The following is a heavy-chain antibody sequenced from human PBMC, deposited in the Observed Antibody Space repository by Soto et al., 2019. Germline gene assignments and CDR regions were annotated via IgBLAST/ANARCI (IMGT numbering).Heavy chain of an antibody. CDR1: GYDFTSHY. CDR2: INPIGGST. Sequence: QVQLVQSGAEVKKPGASVKVSCKASGYDFTSHYMHWVRQAPGQGLEWMGIINPIGGSTNYAQKFQGRGTITRDTSTSTVYVELSSLRSEGTAVYYCARGFYDFGVPWGQGTLVTVSS. J-gene: IGHJ5*02. V-gene: IGHV1-46*01. CDR3: ARGFYDFGVP. D-gene: IGHD3-3*01.